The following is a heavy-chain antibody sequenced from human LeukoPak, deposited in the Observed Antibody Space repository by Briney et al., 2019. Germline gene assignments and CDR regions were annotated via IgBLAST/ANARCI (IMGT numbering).Heavy chain of an antibody. CDR2: IDPSDSYT. J-gene: IGHJ3*02. V-gene: IGHV5-10-1*01. D-gene: IGHD6-19*01. CDR3: ARRTQTYSSGWYAAFDI. Sequence: LGESLKIPCKGSGYSFTSYWISWVRPMPGKGLGWVGRIDPSDSYTYYSPSFQGHVTISADKSISTAYLQWSSLKAPDTAMYYCARRTQTYSSGWYAAFDIWGQGAMVTVS. CDR1: GYSFTSYW.